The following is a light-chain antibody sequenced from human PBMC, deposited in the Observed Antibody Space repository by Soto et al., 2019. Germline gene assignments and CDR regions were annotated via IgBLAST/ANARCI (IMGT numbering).Light chain of an antibody. V-gene: IGLV1-44*01. CDR2: NDD. CDR1: ISNIGKDT. CDR3: STGDDSLNGWV. Sequence: QSVLTQPPSVSGTPGLSVNISCSGGISNIGKDTVNWYQQLPGTAPKLLMFNDDKRPSGVPDRFSGSRSGTSASLAISGLKSDDEAVYFCSTGDDSLNGWVFGGGTKLTVL. J-gene: IGLJ3*02.